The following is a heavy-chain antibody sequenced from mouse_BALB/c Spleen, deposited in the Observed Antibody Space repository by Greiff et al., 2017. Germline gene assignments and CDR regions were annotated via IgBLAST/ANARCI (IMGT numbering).Heavy chain of an antibody. D-gene: IGHD4-1*02. V-gene: IGHV4-1*02. CDR2: INPDSSTI. J-gene: IGHJ3*01. Sequence: EVKLEESGGGLVQPGGSLKLSCAASGFDFSRYWMSWVRQAPGKGLEWIGEINPDSSTINYTPSLKDKFIISRDNAKNTLYLQMSKVRSEDTALYYCARPGPTGSLFAYWGQGTLVTVSA. CDR1: GFDFSRYW. CDR3: ARPGPTGSLFAY.